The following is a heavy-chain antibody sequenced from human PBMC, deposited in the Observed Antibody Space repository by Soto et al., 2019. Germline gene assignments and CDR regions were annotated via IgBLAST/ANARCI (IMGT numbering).Heavy chain of an antibody. D-gene: IGHD1-20*01. CDR2: TYYRSKWYN. V-gene: IGHV6-1*01. CDR3: ARGAPITGGYYYYYYGMDV. J-gene: IGHJ6*02. CDR1: GDSVSSNSAA. Sequence: QVQLQQSGPGLVKPSQTLSLTCAISGDSVSSNSAAWNWIRQSPSRGLEWLGRTYYRSKWYNDYAVSVKSLITINPDTSKNQFSLQLNSVTPEDTAVYYCARGAPITGGYYYYYYGMDVWGQGTTVTVSS.